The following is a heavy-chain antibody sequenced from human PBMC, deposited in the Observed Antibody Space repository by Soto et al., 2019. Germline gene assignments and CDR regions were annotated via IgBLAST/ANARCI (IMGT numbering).Heavy chain of an antibody. D-gene: IGHD3-10*01. Sequence: SETLSLTCSVSGGSISSGGYYWTWIRQHPGKGLEWIGYADYSGSTYYNPSLKSRVTISVDTSKNQVSLKLTSVTVADTAVYYCARDRALVLVRDSYYVCMDVCGPGPT. CDR1: GGSISSGGYY. V-gene: IGHV4-31*03. CDR3: ARDRALVLVRDSYYVCMDV. J-gene: IGHJ6*02. CDR2: ADYSGST.